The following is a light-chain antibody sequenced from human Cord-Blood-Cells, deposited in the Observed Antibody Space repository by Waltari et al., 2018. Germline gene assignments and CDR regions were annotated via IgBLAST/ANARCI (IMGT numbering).Light chain of an antibody. CDR1: SSDVGGYNY. CDR2: DVS. J-gene: IGLJ1*01. Sequence: QSALTQPRSVSGSPGQSVTISCPGTSSDVGGYNYVSWYQQHPGKAPKLMIYDVSKRPSGVPGRFSGSKSCNPASLTISGLQAEDEADYYCCSYAGSYVYVFGTGTKVTVL. CDR3: CSYAGSYVYV. V-gene: IGLV2-11*01.